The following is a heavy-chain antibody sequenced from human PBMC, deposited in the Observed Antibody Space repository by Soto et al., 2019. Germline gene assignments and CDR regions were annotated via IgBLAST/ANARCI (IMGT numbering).Heavy chain of an antibody. CDR1: GFSFDNFA. D-gene: IGHD3-16*01. V-gene: IGHV3-9*01. CDR2: ISSNRGNR. J-gene: IGHJ6*02. Sequence: EVQLVESGGGLVQPGRSLRLSCAASGFSFDNFALHWVRQAPGKGLEWVSGISSNRGNRGYADSVKGRFTISRDNAKNSLYLEMSSLRAEDTACYYCAKATIPYTDYHFYGMDVWGQGTTVTVSS. CDR3: AKATIPYTDYHFYGMDV.